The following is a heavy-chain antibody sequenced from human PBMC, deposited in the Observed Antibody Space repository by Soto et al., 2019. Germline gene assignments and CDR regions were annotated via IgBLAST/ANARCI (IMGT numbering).Heavy chain of an antibody. D-gene: IGHD1-26*01. CDR3: ARAKGSYYFDY. V-gene: IGHV4-30-4*01. CDR2: IYYSGST. CDR1: GGSISRGDYY. J-gene: IGHJ4*02. Sequence: SETLSLTCTVSGGSISRGDYYWSWIRQPPGKGLEWIGYIYYSGSTYYNPSLKSRVTISVDTSKNQFSLKLSSVTAADTAVYYCARAKGSYYFDYWGQGTLVTVSS.